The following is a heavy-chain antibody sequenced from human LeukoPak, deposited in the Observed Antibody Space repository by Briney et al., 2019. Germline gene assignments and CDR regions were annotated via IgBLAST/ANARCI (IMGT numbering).Heavy chain of an antibody. CDR3: ARDADYVWGSYRPFDY. D-gene: IGHD3-16*02. CDR1: GGSISSGGYY. Sequence: SQTLSLTCTVSGGSISSGGYYWSWIRQHPGKGLEWIGYIYYSGSTYYNPSLKSRVTISVDTSKNQFSLKLSSVTAADTAVYYCARDADYVWGSYRPFDYWGQGTLVTVSS. CDR2: IYYSGST. V-gene: IGHV4-31*03. J-gene: IGHJ4*02.